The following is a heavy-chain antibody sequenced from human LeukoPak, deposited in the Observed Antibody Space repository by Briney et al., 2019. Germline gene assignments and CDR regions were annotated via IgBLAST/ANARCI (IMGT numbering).Heavy chain of an antibody. J-gene: IGHJ5*02. D-gene: IGHD3-22*01. V-gene: IGHV4-61*02. CDR3: ARDLGRSGYYASYNWFDP. CDR1: GGSISSGSYY. CDR2: IYTSGST. Sequence: SETLSLTCTVSGGSISSGSYYWSWIRQPAGKGLEWIGRIYTSGSTNYNPSLKSRVTISVDTSKNQFSLKLSSVTAADTAVYYCARDLGRSGYYASYNWFDPWGQGTLVTVSS.